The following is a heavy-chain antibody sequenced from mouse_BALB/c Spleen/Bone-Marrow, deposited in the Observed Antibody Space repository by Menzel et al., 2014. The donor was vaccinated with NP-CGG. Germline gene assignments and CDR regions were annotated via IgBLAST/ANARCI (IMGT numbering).Heavy chain of an antibody. D-gene: IGHD3-3*01. V-gene: IGHV1S81*02. J-gene: IGHJ4*01. CDR2: INPNNGRT. Sequence: QVQLQQSGAALVKPGASVNLSCRASGFTFTTYWIHWVKQRPGQGLEWIGEINPNNGRTNYNERFKTKATLTVDKSSSTAYMQLGSLTSEDSAVYYCARGGRAMAFWGQGTSVTVSS. CDR3: ARGGRAMAF. CDR1: GFTFTTYW.